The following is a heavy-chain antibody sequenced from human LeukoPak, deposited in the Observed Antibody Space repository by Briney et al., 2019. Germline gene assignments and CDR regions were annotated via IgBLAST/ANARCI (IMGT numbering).Heavy chain of an antibody. J-gene: IGHJ4*02. CDR1: GFTFGDYA. CDR2: IRSKAYGGTT. D-gene: IGHD3-3*01. V-gene: IGHV3-49*04. CDR3: GLRTSLEWLESADH. Sequence: PGRSLRLSXTASGFTFGDYAMSWVRQAPGKGLEWVGFIRSKAYGGTTEYAASVKGRFTISRDDSKSIAYLQMNSLKTEDTAVRDFGLRTSLEWLESADHWGQRTLVTVSS.